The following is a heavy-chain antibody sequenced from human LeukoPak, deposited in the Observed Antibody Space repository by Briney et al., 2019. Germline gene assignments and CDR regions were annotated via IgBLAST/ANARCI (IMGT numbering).Heavy chain of an antibody. J-gene: IGHJ4*02. Sequence: GGSLRLSYAASGFTFSSYAMSWVRQAPGKGLEWVSAISGSGGSTYYADSVKGRFTISRDNSKNTLYLQMSSLRAEDTAVYYCAKDLSYYDFWSGYPTPGWDYWGQGTLVTVSS. V-gene: IGHV3-23*01. CDR1: GFTFSSYA. CDR3: AKDLSYYDFWSGYPTPGWDY. D-gene: IGHD3-3*01. CDR2: ISGSGGST.